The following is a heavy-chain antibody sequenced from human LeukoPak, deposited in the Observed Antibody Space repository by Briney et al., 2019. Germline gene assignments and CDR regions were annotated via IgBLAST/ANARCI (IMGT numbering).Heavy chain of an antibody. CDR2: ISGSGGST. CDR3: AKAPSWAAAGNNWFDP. J-gene: IGHJ5*02. Sequence: GGSLRLSCAASGFTFSSYAMSWVRQAPGKGLEWVSAISGSGGSTYYADSVKGRFTISRDNSKNTLYLQMNSLRAEDTAVYYCAKAPSWAAAGNNWFDPWGQGTLVTVSS. CDR1: GFTFSSYA. V-gene: IGHV3-23*01. D-gene: IGHD6-13*01.